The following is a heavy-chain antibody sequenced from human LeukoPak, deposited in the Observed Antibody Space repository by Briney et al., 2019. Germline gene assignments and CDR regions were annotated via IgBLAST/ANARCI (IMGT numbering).Heavy chain of an antibody. CDR1: GYTFTVYY. CDR2: INPNSGGT. Sequence: ASVKVSCKASGYTFTVYYIHWVRQAPGQGLEWMGWINPNSGGTNYAQEFQGRVTMTRDTSISTAYMELSRLRSDDTAVYYCASLFSSTGYAFDIWGQGTMVTVSS. J-gene: IGHJ3*02. V-gene: IGHV1-2*02. D-gene: IGHD6-13*01. CDR3: ASLFSSTGYAFDI.